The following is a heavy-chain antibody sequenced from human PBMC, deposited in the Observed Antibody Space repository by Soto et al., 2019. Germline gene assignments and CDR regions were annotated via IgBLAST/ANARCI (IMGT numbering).Heavy chain of an antibody. V-gene: IGHV4-34*01. J-gene: IGHJ6*02. CDR3: ARGGYSYGAYYYYYYGMDV. CDR1: GGSFSGYY. Sequence: PSETLSLTCAVYGGSFSGYYWSWIRQPPGKGLEWLGEINHSGSTNYNPSLKSRVTISVDTSKNQFSLKLSSVTAADTAVYYCARGGYSYGAYYYYYYGMDVWGQGTTVTVSS. D-gene: IGHD5-18*01. CDR2: INHSGST.